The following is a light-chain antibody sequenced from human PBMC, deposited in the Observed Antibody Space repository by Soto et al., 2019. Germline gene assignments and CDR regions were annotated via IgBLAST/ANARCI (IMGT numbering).Light chain of an antibody. V-gene: IGKV3-11*01. Sequence: DIVLTQSPATLSLSPGERATLSCRASQSVSSYLAWYQQKPGQGPRLLIHDASKRATDIPARFTGSGSGTDFTLTISSLEPEDFAVYFCQQRSTWTFGQGTKVGV. CDR3: QQRSTWT. CDR1: QSVSSY. J-gene: IGKJ1*01. CDR2: DAS.